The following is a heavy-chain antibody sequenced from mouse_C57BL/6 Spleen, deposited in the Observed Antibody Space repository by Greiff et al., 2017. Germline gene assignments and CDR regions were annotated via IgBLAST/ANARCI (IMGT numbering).Heavy chain of an antibody. V-gene: IGHV1-15*01. Sequence: VQLQQSGAELVRPGASVTLSCKASGYTFTDYEMHWVKQTPVHGLEWIGAIDPETGGTAYNQKFKGKAILTADKSSSTAYMELRSLTSEDSAVYYCTRLWREAFAYWGQGTLVTVSA. CDR2: IDPETGGT. J-gene: IGHJ3*01. CDR1: GYTFTDYE. CDR3: TRLWREAFAY. D-gene: IGHD1-1*02.